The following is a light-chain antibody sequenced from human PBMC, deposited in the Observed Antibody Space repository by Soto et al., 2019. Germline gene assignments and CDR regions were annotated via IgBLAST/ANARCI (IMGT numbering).Light chain of an antibody. CDR1: QSVSSY. V-gene: IGKV3-11*01. J-gene: IGKJ2*01. CDR3: QQRSNWPPYT. Sequence: EIVVTQSPATLSLSPWERATLSCSASQSVSSYLAWYQQKPGQAPSLHIYDASNRATGIPARFSGSGSGTDFTLTISSLEPEDFAVYYCQQRSNWPPYTFGQGTKLEIK. CDR2: DAS.